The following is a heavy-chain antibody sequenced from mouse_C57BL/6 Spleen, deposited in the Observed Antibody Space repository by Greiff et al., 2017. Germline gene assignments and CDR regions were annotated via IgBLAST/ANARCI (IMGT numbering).Heavy chain of an antibody. V-gene: IGHV5-17*01. CDR1: GFTFSDYG. D-gene: IGHD2-5*01. Sequence: EVQVVESGGGLVKPGGSLKLSCAASGFTFSDYGMHWVRQAPEKGLEWVAYISSGSSTSYYADTVKGRFTISRDNAKNTLFLQMTSLRSEDTAMYYCARPHYSKGYYAMDYWGQGTSVTVSS. CDR2: ISSGSSTS. J-gene: IGHJ4*01. CDR3: ARPHYSKGYYAMDY.